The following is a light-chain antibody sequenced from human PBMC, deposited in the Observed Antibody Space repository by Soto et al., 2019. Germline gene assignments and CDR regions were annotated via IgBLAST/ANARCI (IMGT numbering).Light chain of an antibody. Sequence: EIVLTQSPATPSLSPGERATLSCRASQSVSSYLAWYQQKPGQAPRLLIYDASNRATGIPARFSGSGSGTAFTLTISSLEPEDFAVYYCQQYNDWPATFGQGTKVDIK. CDR3: QQYNDWPAT. CDR2: DAS. V-gene: IGKV3-11*01. CDR1: QSVSSY. J-gene: IGKJ1*01.